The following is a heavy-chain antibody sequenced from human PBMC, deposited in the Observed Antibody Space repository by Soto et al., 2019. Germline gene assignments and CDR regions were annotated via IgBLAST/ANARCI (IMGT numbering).Heavy chain of an antibody. V-gene: IGHV1-3*01. CDR1: GYTFTSYA. J-gene: IGHJ4*02. CDR3: ARPRTYNWNDPFDY. CDR2: INADYGNT. D-gene: IGHD1-20*01. Sequence: ASVKVSCKASGYTFTSYAMHWVRQAPGQRLEWMGWINADYGNTKYSQKFQGRVTITRDTSASTAYMELSSLRSEDTAVYYCARPRTYNWNDPFDYWGQGTLVTVSS.